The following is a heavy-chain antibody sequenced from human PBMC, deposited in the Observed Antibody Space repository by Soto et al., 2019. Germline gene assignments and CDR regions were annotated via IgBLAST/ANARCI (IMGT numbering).Heavy chain of an antibody. CDR3: AKMTTGYYFDY. Sequence: PGGSLRLSCAASGFTFSSYEMNWVRQAPGKGLEWASYISGSGTIIYQADSVKGRFTISRDNAKNSLYLQMNSLRADDTAVYYCAKMTTGYYFDYWGQGTLVTVSS. J-gene: IGHJ4*02. CDR1: GFTFSSYE. CDR2: ISGSGTII. V-gene: IGHV3-48*03. D-gene: IGHD4-17*01.